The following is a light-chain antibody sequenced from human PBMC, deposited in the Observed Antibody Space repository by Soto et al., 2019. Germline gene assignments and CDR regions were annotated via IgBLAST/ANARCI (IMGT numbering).Light chain of an antibody. J-gene: IGLJ3*02. CDR1: SSNIGAGYD. V-gene: IGLV1-40*01. CDR3: ESYDGSLSGSGV. Sequence: QSVLTQPPSVSGAPGQRITISCSGSSSNIGAGYDVHWYQQLQGTAPKLIISVNNIRPSGVPDRFSVSKSVTSASLAITGLQAEDEAEYYCESYDGSLSGSGVFGGGTKVT. CDR2: VNN.